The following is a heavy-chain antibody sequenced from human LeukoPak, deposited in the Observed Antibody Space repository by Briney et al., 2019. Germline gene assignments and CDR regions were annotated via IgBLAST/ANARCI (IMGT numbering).Heavy chain of an antibody. Sequence: SSETLSLTCTVSGGSISSYYWSWIRQPPGKGLEWIGYIYYSGSTNYNPSLKSRVTISVDTSRNQFSLKLSSVTAADTAVYYCARQYSGLAADTAGWFDPWGQGTLVTVSS. CDR2: IYYSGST. CDR1: GGSISSYY. V-gene: IGHV4-59*08. CDR3: ARQYSGLAADTAGWFDP. D-gene: IGHD1-26*01. J-gene: IGHJ5*02.